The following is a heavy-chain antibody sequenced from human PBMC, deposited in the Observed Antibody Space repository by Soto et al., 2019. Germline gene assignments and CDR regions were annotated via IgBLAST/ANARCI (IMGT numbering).Heavy chain of an antibody. J-gene: IGHJ4*02. Sequence: SETLSLTCTVSGGSISSSSYYWGWIRQPPGKGLEWIGSIYYSGSTYYNPSPKSRVTISVDTSKNQFSLKLSSVTAADTAVYYCARHDDSSFYSVDYWGQGTLVTVSS. CDR3: ARHDDSSFYSVDY. D-gene: IGHD2-15*01. V-gene: IGHV4-39*01. CDR2: IYYSGST. CDR1: GGSISSSSYY.